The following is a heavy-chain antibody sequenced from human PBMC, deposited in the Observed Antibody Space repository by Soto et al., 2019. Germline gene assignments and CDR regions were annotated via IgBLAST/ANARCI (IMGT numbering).Heavy chain of an antibody. D-gene: IGHD3-22*01. V-gene: IGHV4-4*02. J-gene: IGHJ4*02. CDR3: ARLVYDSRLNYLYFDY. Sequence: SETLSLTCDVSGVSISSGNWWSWVRQPPGKGLEWIAEVYNDGSANYHPSLESRATISVDRSKNQFSLRLSSVTAADTGKYYCARLVYDSRLNYLYFDYWGQGTLVTVSS. CDR2: VYNDGSA. CDR1: GVSISSGNW.